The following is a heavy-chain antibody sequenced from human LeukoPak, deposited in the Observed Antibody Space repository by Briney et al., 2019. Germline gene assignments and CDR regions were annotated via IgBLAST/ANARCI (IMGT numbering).Heavy chain of an antibody. CDR3: ARGGLTTVVTPISYAFDI. V-gene: IGHV1-18*01. J-gene: IGHJ3*02. CDR2: ISAYNGNT. Sequence: GASVKVSCKASGYTFTSYGISWVRQAPGQGLEWMGWISAYNGNTNYAQKLQGRVTMTTDTSTSTAYMELRSLRSDDTAVYYCARGGLTTVVTPISYAFDIWGQGTMVTVSS. CDR1: GYTFTSYG. D-gene: IGHD4-23*01.